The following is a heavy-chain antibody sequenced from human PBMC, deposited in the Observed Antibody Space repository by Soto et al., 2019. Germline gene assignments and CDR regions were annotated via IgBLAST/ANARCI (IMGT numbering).Heavy chain of an antibody. CDR1: GFTFSSYS. Sequence: VQLVESGGGLVQPGGSLRLSCAASGFTFSSYSMNWVRQAPGKGLEWVSYISSSSSTIYYADSVKGRFTISRDNAKNSLYLQMNSLRDEDTAVYYCARDGDYDILTGYYRRRWFDPWGQGTLVTVSS. J-gene: IGHJ5*02. CDR3: ARDGDYDILTGYYRRRWFDP. V-gene: IGHV3-48*02. D-gene: IGHD3-9*01. CDR2: ISSSSSTI.